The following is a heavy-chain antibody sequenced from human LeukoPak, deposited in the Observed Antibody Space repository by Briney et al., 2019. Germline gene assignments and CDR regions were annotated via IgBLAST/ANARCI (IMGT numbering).Heavy chain of an antibody. Sequence: GASVKVSCKASGYTFTSYDINWVRQATGQGLEWMGWMNPNSGNTGYAQKFQGRVTMTRNTSISTAYMELSSLRSEDTAVYHCARVNYDILTGYDVLGFDPWGQGTLVTVSS. CDR3: ARVNYDILTGYDVLGFDP. CDR2: MNPNSGNT. J-gene: IGHJ5*02. CDR1: GYTFTSYD. V-gene: IGHV1-8*01. D-gene: IGHD3-9*01.